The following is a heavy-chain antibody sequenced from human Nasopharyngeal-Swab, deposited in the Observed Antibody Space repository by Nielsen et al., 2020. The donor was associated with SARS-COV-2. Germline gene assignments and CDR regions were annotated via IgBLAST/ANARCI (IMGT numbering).Heavy chain of an antibody. CDR2: ISGTGDNT. D-gene: IGHD2-15*01. V-gene: IGHV3-23*01. CDR3: AKDSGAGFCSGGSCFPTNH. J-gene: IGHJ5*02. CDR1: GFTFSSYA. Sequence: SCAASGFTFSSYAMNWVRQAPGKGLEWVSGISGTGDNTYYADSVKGRFTISRDSSKNTPYLQMNSLRAEDTAIYYCAKDSGAGFCSGGSCFPTNHWGQGTLVTVSS.